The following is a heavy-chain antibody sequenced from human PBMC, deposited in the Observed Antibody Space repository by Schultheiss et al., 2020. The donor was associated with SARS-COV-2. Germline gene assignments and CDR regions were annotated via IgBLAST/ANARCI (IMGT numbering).Heavy chain of an antibody. CDR2: IYHSGGT. CDR3: ARIIRFLEWLFDY. J-gene: IGHJ4*02. D-gene: IGHD3-3*01. CDR1: GVSISSSSYY. V-gene: IGHV4-39*07. Sequence: SETLSLTCTVSGVSISSSSYYWGWIRQPPGKGLEWIGEIYHSGGTNYNPSLKSRVTISVDTSKNQFSLKLSSVTAADTAVYYCARIIRFLEWLFDYWGQGTLVTVSS.